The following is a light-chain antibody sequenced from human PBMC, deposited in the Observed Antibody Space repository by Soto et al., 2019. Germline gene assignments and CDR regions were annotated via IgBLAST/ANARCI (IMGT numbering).Light chain of an antibody. CDR1: SDSIASNY. J-gene: IGLJ2*01. Sequence: NFMLTQPHSVSESPGKTVTISCTRSSDSIASNYVQWYQQRPGSAPTTVIYEDNQRPSGVPDRFSGSIDRSSNSASLTISGLKTEDEADYYCQSYDSSNVVFGGGTKLTVL. CDR3: QSYDSSNVV. CDR2: EDN. V-gene: IGLV6-57*04.